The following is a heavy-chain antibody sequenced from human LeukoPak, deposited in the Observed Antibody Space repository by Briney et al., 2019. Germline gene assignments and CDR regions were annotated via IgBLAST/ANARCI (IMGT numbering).Heavy chain of an antibody. V-gene: IGHV4-59*01. CDR1: GGSISSYY. CDR2: IYYSGST. D-gene: IGHD1-26*01. CDR3: ARDLGSLVGVPYYFDY. J-gene: IGHJ4*02. Sequence: PSETLSLTCTVSGGSISSYYWSWIRQPPGKGLEWIGYIYYSGSTNYNPSLKSRVTISVDTSKNQFSLKLSSVTAADTAVYYCARDLGSLVGVPYYFDYWGQGTLVTVSS.